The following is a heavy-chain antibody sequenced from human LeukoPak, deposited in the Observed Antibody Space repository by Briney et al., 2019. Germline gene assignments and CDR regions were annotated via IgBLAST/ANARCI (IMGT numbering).Heavy chain of an antibody. V-gene: IGHV3-23*01. CDR3: AHGAMYQLDY. D-gene: IGHD2-2*01. CDR2: IIGGAGST. Sequence: GGSLRLSCAASGFTFSSYGMSWVRQAPGKGLEWVSGIIGGAGSTYYADSVKGRFTISGDNSKNTLFLQMNSLRAEDTAVYYCAHGAMYQLDYWGQGTLVTVSS. J-gene: IGHJ4*02. CDR1: GFTFSSYG.